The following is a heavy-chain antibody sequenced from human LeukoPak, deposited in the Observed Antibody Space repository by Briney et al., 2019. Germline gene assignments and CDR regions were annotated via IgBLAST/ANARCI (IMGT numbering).Heavy chain of an antibody. Sequence: PGGSLRLSCAASGFTFSSYAMHWVRQAPGKGLEWVAVISYDGSNKYYAVSVKGRFTISRDNSKNTLYLQMSSLRAEDAAVYYCARISSTVMYYYGMDVRGKGTTVTVSS. V-gene: IGHV3-30-3*01. CDR1: GFTFSSYA. D-gene: IGHD4-17*01. CDR2: ISYDGSNK. CDR3: ARISSTVMYYYGMDV. J-gene: IGHJ6*04.